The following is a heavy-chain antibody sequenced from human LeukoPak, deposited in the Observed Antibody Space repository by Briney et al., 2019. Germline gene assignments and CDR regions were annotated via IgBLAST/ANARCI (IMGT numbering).Heavy chain of an antibody. V-gene: IGHV4-59*01. J-gene: IGHJ4*02. CDR2: IYYSGST. Sequence: SETLSLTCTVSGASISGYYWSWIRQPPGKGLEWIGYIYYSGSTNYNPSLKSRVTISVDTSKNQFSLKLSSVTAADTAVYYCARYLITFGGGNIDYWGQGPLVTVSS. D-gene: IGHD3-16*01. CDR1: GASISGYY. CDR3: ARYLITFGGGNIDY.